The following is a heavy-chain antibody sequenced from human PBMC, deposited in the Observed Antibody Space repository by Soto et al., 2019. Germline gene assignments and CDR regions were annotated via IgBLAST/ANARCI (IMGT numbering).Heavy chain of an antibody. Sequence: GGSLSLSCAASGFTFSSYEMNWVRQAQGKGLEWVSYISSSGSTIYYADSVKGRFTIARDNAKNSLYLQMNSLRAEDTAVYYCARVKWLAARPKEDWFDPWGQGTLVTVSS. CDR1: GFTFSSYE. CDR3: ARVKWLAARPKEDWFDP. D-gene: IGHD6-6*01. V-gene: IGHV3-48*03. CDR2: ISSSGSTI. J-gene: IGHJ5*02.